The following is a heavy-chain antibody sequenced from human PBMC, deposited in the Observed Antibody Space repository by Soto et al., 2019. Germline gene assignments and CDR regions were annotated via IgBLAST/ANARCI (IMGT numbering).Heavy chain of an antibody. CDR1: GFTFSSYA. CDR3: AKTRSPAVAGTRWFDP. J-gene: IGHJ5*02. D-gene: IGHD6-19*01. Sequence: PGGSLRLSCAASGFTFSSYAMSWVRQAPGKGLEWVSAISGSGGSTYYADSVKGRFTISRDNSKNTLYLQMNSLRAEDTAVYYCAKTRSPAVAGTRWFDPWGQGTLVTVSS. CDR2: ISGSGGST. V-gene: IGHV3-23*01.